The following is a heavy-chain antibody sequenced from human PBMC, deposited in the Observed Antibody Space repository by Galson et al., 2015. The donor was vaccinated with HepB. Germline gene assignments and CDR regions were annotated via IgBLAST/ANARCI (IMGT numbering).Heavy chain of an antibody. J-gene: IGHJ4*02. CDR2: ISYDGSNK. CDR3: ARDSYYDSSGYSSFDY. Sequence: SLRLSCAASGFTFSSYAMHWVRQAPGKGLEWVAVISYDGSNKYYADSVKGRFTISRDNSKNTLYLQMNSLRAEDTAVYYCARDSYYDSSGYSSFDYWGQGILVTVSS. D-gene: IGHD3-22*01. CDR1: GFTFSSYA. V-gene: IGHV3-30*04.